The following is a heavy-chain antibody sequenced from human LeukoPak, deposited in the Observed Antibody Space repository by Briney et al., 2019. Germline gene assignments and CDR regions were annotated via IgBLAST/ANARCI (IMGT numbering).Heavy chain of an antibody. CDR3: ARERSGYDSGPYYFDY. V-gene: IGHV3-21*01. CDR2: ISSSSSYI. CDR1: GFTFSSYS. Sequence: PGGSLRLSCAASGFTFSSYSRNWVRQAPGKGLEWISSISSSSSYIYYADSVKGRFTISRDNAKNSLYLQMNSLRAEDTAVYYCARERSGYDSGPYYFDYWGQGTLVTVSS. D-gene: IGHD5-12*01. J-gene: IGHJ4*02.